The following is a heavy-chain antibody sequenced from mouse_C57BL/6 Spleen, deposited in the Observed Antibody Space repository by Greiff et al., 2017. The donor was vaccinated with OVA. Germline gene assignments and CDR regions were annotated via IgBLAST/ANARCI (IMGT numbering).Heavy chain of an antibody. D-gene: IGHD1-1*01. CDR2: IWWDDDK. J-gene: IGHJ1*03. Sequence: QVTLKECGPGILQPSQTLSLTCSFSGFSLSTFGMGVGWIRQPSGKGLEWLAHIWWDDDKYYNPALKSRLTISKDTSKNQVFLKIANVDTADTATYYCARIYTTVVDWYFDVWGTGTTVTVSS. CDR3: ARIYTTVVDWYFDV. V-gene: IGHV8-8*01. CDR1: GFSLSTFGMG.